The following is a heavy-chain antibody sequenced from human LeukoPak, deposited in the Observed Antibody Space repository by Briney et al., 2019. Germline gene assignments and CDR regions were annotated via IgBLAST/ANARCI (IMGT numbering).Heavy chain of an antibody. J-gene: IGHJ3*01. CDR2: IGASGEST. D-gene: IGHD5-24*01. CDR3: AKDIQLST. CDR1: GFTFSSYA. V-gene: IGHV3-23*01. Sequence: PGGSLRLSCAGSGFTFSSYAMTWVRQAPGKGLEWVSLIGASGESTYYADSVKGRFTISRDNSKNTLSLQMNSLRVEDTAMYFCAKDIQLSTWGLGTMVTVSS.